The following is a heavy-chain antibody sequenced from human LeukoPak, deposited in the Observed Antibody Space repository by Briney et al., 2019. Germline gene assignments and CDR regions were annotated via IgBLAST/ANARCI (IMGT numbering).Heavy chain of an antibody. CDR1: GFTFSSYW. D-gene: IGHD6-19*01. Sequence: GGYLRLSCAASGFTFSSYWMSWVRQPPGKGLEWVANIKQDGSEKYYVDSVKGRFTISRDNAKNSLYLQMNSLRAEDTAVYYCARVSLGSGWYSGAFDIWGQGTMVTVSS. V-gene: IGHV3-7*01. CDR3: ARVSLGSGWYSGAFDI. CDR2: IKQDGSEK. J-gene: IGHJ3*02.